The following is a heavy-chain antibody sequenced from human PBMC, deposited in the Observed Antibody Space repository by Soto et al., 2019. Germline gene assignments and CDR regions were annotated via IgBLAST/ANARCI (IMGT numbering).Heavy chain of an antibody. V-gene: IGHV3-30*04. Sequence: QVQLVESGGGVVQPGRSLRLSCAASGFTFSSYAMHWVRQAPGKGLEWVAVISYDGRNKYYADSVKRRFTISRDNSKNTLYLQMNSLRAEDTAVYYCARDQGFWSGPTYYFDYWGQGTLVTVSS. J-gene: IGHJ4*02. CDR2: ISYDGRNK. CDR1: GFTFSSYA. CDR3: ARDQGFWSGPTYYFDY. D-gene: IGHD3-3*01.